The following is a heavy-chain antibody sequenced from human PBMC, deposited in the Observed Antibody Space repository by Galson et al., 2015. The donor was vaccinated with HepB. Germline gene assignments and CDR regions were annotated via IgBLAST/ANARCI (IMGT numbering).Heavy chain of an antibody. CDR1: GFPVSRSY. Sequence: SLRLSCAASGFPVSRSYMNWVRQAPRKGLEWVSLLDSDGRTYYTDAVKGRFTISRDSSKNTLYLQMNSLRAEDTAVYYCAREGGYDLLTGYYTPDHWGQGTLVTVSS. J-gene: IGHJ4*02. CDR3: AREGGYDLLTGYYTPDH. D-gene: IGHD3-9*01. V-gene: IGHV3-66*01. CDR2: LDSDGRT.